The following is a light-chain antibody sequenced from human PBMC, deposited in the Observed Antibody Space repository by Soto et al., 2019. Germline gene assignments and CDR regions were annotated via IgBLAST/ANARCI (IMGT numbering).Light chain of an antibody. V-gene: IGLV2-11*01. CDR1: SSDVGGYNY. J-gene: IGLJ1*01. CDR3: CSYAGSYTLYV. Sequence: QFALTQPRSVSGSPGQSVSISYTGTSSDVGGYNYVSWYQQHPGKAPKLMIYDVSKRPSGVPDRFSGSKSGNTASLTISGLQAEDEADYYCCSYAGSYTLYVFGTGTKVTVL. CDR2: DVS.